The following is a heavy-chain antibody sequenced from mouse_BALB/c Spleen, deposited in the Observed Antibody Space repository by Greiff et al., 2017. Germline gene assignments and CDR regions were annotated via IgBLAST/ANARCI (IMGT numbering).Heavy chain of an antibody. CDR3: ARRTTVVAYYFDY. CDR1: GYTFTSYW. Sequence: QVQLQQSGAELAKPGASVKMSCKASGYTFTSYWMHWVKQRPGQGLEWIGYINPSTGYTEYNQKFKDKATLTADKSSSTAYMQLSSLTSEDSAVYYWARRTTVVAYYFDYWGQGTTLTVSS. J-gene: IGHJ2*01. CDR2: INPSTGYT. V-gene: IGHV1-7*01. D-gene: IGHD1-1*01.